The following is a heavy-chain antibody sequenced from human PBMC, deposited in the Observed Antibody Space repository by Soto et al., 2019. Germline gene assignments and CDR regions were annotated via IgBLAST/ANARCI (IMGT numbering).Heavy chain of an antibody. CDR2: IYYSGST. V-gene: IGHV4-31*03. D-gene: IGHD4-17*01. Sequence: QVQLQESGPGLVKPSQTLSLTCTVSGGSISSGGYYWGWIRQHPGKGLEWIGYIYYSGSTYYNPSLKSRVTISVDTSKNQFSLKLSSVTAADTAVYYCARHRIVYGGNSNWFDPWGQGTLVTVSS. CDR1: GGSISSGGYY. J-gene: IGHJ5*02. CDR3: ARHRIVYGGNSNWFDP.